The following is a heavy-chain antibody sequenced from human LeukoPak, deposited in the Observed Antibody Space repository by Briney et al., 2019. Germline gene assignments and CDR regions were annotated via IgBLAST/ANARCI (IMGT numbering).Heavy chain of an antibody. D-gene: IGHD3-22*01. CDR2: ISSSSSYI. J-gene: IGHJ4*02. V-gene: IGHV3-21*01. CDR1: GFTFSSYS. CDR3: AKKGSYYDSSGYLDY. Sequence: PGGSLRLSCAASGFTFSSYSVNWVRQAPGKGLEWVSSISSSSSYIYYADSVKGRFTISRDNSKNTLYLQMNSLRAEDTAVYYCAKKGSYYDSSGYLDYWGQGTLVTVSS.